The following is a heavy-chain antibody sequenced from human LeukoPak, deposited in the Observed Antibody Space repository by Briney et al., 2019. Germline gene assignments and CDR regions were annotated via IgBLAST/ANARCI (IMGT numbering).Heavy chain of an antibody. J-gene: IGHJ4*02. CDR1: SGSITSTPYH. D-gene: IGHD3-10*01. CDR2: ITYSGNT. Sequence: PSETLSLTCSVSSGSITSTPYHWDWIRQPPGKGLEWIGSITYSGNTYYNPSLKSRVTISGDTSKNQFSLKLSSVTAADTAVYYCARLRGSGSYYSYWGQGTLVTVSS. V-gene: IGHV4-39*01. CDR3: ARLRGSGSYYSY.